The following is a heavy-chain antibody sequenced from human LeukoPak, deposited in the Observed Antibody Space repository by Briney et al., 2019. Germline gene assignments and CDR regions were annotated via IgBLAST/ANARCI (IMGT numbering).Heavy chain of an antibody. CDR3: AKYSSGPITHDY. D-gene: IGHD6-19*01. CDR1: GFTFSSYS. Sequence: PGGSLRLSCAASGFTFSSYSMNWVRQAPGKGLEWVSSISSSSSYIYYADSVKGRFTISRDNAKNSLYLQMNSLRAEDTAVYYCAKYSSGPITHDYWGQGTLVTVSS. V-gene: IGHV3-21*01. CDR2: ISSSSSYI. J-gene: IGHJ4*02.